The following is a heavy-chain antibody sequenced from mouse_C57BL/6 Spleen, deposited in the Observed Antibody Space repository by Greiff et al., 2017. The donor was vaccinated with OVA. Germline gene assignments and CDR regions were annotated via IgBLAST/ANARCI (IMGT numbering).Heavy chain of an antibody. CDR2: IDPSDSYT. J-gene: IGHJ2*01. Sequence: QVQLQQPGAELVKPGASVKLSCKASGYTFTSYWMQWVKQRPGQGLEWIGEIDPSDSYTNYNQKFKGKATLTVDTSSGTAYMQLSSLTSEDSAVYYCARGELGRNFDYWGQGTTLTVSS. V-gene: IGHV1-50*01. CDR3: ARGELGRNFDY. D-gene: IGHD4-1*01. CDR1: GYTFTSYW.